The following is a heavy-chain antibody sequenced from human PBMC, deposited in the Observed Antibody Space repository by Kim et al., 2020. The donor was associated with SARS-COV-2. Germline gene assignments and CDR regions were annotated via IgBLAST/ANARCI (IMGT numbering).Heavy chain of an antibody. CDR2: INHRGST. D-gene: IGHD3-10*01. Sequence: SETLSLTCAVYGGSFSGYYWSWIRQPPGKGLEWIGEINHRGSTNYNPSLKSRVTISVDTSKNQFSLKLSSVTAADTAVYYCARGPFKTYYYGSGVKAFEIWGQGTMVTVSS. CDR3: ARGPFKTYYYGSGVKAFEI. J-gene: IGHJ3*02. CDR1: GGSFSGYY. V-gene: IGHV4-34*01.